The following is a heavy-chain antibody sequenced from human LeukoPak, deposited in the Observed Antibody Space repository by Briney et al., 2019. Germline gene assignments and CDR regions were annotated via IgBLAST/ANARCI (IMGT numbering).Heavy chain of an antibody. CDR2: IYYSGRT. CDR3: ARGSGGRKGWFDP. CDR1: GGSISSYY. D-gene: IGHD2-15*01. V-gene: IGHV4-59*12. Sequence: SETLSLTCTVSGGSISSYYWNWIRQPPGKGLEWIGYIYYSGRTNYNPSLKSRVTISVDTSKNQFSLKLSSVTAADTAVYYCARGSGGRKGWFDPWGQGTLVTVSS. J-gene: IGHJ5*02.